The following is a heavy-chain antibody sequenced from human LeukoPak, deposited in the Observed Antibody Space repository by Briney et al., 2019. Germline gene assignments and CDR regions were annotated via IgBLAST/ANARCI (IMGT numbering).Heavy chain of an antibody. V-gene: IGHV3-53*01. J-gene: IGHJ4*02. CDR3: AKVTYYYDSSGYYFNFFDY. Sequence: PGGSLRLSCAASGFTVSSNDMSWVRQAPGKGLEWVSVIYSGGSPYYADSVKGRFTISRDNSKNTLYLQMNSLRAEDTAVYYCAKVTYYYDSSGYYFNFFDYWGQGTLVTVSS. CDR1: GFTVSSND. CDR2: IYSGGSP. D-gene: IGHD3-22*01.